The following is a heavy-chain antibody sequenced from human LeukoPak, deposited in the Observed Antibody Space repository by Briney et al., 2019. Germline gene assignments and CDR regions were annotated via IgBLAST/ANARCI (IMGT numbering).Heavy chain of an antibody. CDR2: IFHTGSA. CDR1: GYSISSGYY. V-gene: IGHV4-38-2*02. D-gene: IGHD3-3*01. CDR3: ARGRYGVVTRGWFDP. Sequence: SETLSLTCNVSGYSISSGYYWGWIRQPPGKGLEYIGSIFHTGSADYNPSLKSRVTLSVDTSKNQLSLQLNSVTAADTAVYYCARGRYGVVTRGWFDPWGQGTLVTVSS. J-gene: IGHJ5*02.